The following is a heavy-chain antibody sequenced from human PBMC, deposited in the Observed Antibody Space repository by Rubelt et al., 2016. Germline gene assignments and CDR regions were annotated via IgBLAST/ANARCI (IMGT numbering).Heavy chain of an antibody. D-gene: IGHD3-22*01. CDR2: INHSGST. V-gene: IGHV4-34*01. Sequence: QVQLQQWGAGLLKPSETLSLTCAVYGGSFSGYYWSWIRQPPGKGLEWIGEINHSGSTNYNPSLKSRVTISVDTSKNQFSLKLSSVTAADTAVYYCARAGSDYDSSGYYYVDYWGQGTLVTVSS. J-gene: IGHJ4*02. CDR3: ARAGSDYDSSGYYYVDY. CDR1: GGSFSGYY.